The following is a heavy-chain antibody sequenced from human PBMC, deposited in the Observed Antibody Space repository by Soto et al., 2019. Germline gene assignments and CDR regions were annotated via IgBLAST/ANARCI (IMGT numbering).Heavy chain of an antibody. CDR1: GGTFSSYA. CDR2: IIPIFGTA. Sequence: QVQLVQSGAEVKKPGSSVKVSCKASGGTFSSYAISWVRQAPGQGLEWMGGIIPIFGTANYAQKFQGRVTITADESTSKAYMELSGLRSEDTAVYYWAGERGGGSNWFDPWGQGTLVTVSS. D-gene: IGHD2-15*01. V-gene: IGHV1-69*12. J-gene: IGHJ5*02. CDR3: AGERGGGSNWFDP.